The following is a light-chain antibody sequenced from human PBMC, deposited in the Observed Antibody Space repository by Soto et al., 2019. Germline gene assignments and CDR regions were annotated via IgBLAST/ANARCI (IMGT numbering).Light chain of an antibody. CDR2: GAS. CDR1: QSVSSN. V-gene: IGKV3-15*01. CDR3: QQYNNWPYT. J-gene: IGKJ2*01. Sequence: EIVMKQSPATLSVSPGERATLSCRASQSVSSNLAWYQHKPSQAPRLLIYGASTRATGIPSRFSGSGSGTEFTITISSLQSEDFAVYYCQQYNNWPYTFGQGNKLEIK.